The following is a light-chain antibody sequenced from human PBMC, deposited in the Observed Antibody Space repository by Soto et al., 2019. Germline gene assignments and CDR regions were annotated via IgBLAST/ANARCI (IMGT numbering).Light chain of an antibody. V-gene: IGLV1-44*01. J-gene: IGLJ1*01. CDR1: RSNIGSHP. CDR2: NKN. Sequence: QSVLTQPPSASGTPGQRVTVSCSGSRSNIGSHPVHWYQQLPGTAPKLLIFNKNLRPSGVPDRFSGSKSGTSASLAISGLQAEDEAEYYCSSYTNINTRACVFGTGTKLTVL. CDR3: SSYTNINTRACV.